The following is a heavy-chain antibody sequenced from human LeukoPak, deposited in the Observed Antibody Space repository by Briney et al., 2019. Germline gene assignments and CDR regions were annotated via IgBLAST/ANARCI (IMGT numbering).Heavy chain of an antibody. CDR1: GYSISSGYY. D-gene: IGHD4-17*01. CDR2: IYHSGST. V-gene: IGHV4-38-2*02. CDR3: AREDYGDSHNWFDP. Sequence: SETLSLTCTVSGYSISSGYYWGWLRQPPGKGLEWIGSIYHSGSTYYNPSLKSRVTISVDTSKNQFSLKLSSVTAADTAVYYCAREDYGDSHNWFDPWGQGTLVTVSS. J-gene: IGHJ5*02.